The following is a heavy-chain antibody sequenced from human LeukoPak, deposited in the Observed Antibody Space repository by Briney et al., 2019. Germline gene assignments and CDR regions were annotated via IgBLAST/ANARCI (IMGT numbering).Heavy chain of an antibody. V-gene: IGHV4-34*01. J-gene: IGHJ4*02. D-gene: IGHD3-9*01. Sequence: SETLSLTCTVSGYSISSGYYWSWIRQPPGKGLEWIGEINHSGSTNYNPSLKSRVTISVDTSKNQFSLKLSSVTAADTAVYYCARGKIDWRHWGQGTLVTVSS. CDR1: GYSISSGYY. CDR3: ARGKIDWRH. CDR2: INHSGST.